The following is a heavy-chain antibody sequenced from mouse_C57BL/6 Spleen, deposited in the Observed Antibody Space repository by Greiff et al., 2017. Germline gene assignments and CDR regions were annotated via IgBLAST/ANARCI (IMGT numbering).Heavy chain of an antibody. CDR2: IDPSDSET. CDR1: GYTFTSYW. Sequence: QVQLKQPGAELVRPGSSVKLSYKASGYTFTSYWMPWVKQRPIQGLEWIGNIDPSDSETHYNQKFKDKATLTVDKSSSTAYMQLSSLTSEDSAVYYCARLGFDSSYGSSYNFDYWGQGTTLTVSS. J-gene: IGHJ2*01. CDR3: ARLGFDSSYGSSYNFDY. V-gene: IGHV1-52*01. D-gene: IGHD1-1*01.